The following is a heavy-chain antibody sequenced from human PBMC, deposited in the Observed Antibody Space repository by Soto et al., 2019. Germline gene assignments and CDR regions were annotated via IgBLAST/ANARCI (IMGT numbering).Heavy chain of an antibody. CDR3: AALSDPSSYYCDH. CDR1: GYRFSSHC. D-gene: IGHD2-21*02. J-gene: IGHJ4*02. V-gene: IGHV5-51*04. CDR2: IYPSDSHT. Sequence: GEYLKISCQYSGYRFSSHCIAWVRQMPGKGLAWLGVIYPSDSHTRYSPFFQGHVTISVDKPINTAYLQWGSLRAPDTAKYYCAALSDPSSYYCDHWGQGTLVTVSS.